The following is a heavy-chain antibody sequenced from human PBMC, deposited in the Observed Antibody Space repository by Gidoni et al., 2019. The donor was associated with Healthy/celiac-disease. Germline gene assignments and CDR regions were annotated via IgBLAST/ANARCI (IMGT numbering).Heavy chain of an antibody. Sequence: EVQLVESGGGLVQPGGSLRLSCAASGFTFSSYWMSWVRQAPGKGLEWVANIKQDGSEKYYVDSVKGRFTISRDNAKNSLYLQMNSLRAEDTAVYYCARDPRPIAVAGWGYFDYWGQGTLVTVSS. V-gene: IGHV3-7*01. CDR3: ARDPRPIAVAGWGYFDY. CDR2: IKQDGSEK. J-gene: IGHJ4*02. D-gene: IGHD6-19*01. CDR1: GFTFSSYW.